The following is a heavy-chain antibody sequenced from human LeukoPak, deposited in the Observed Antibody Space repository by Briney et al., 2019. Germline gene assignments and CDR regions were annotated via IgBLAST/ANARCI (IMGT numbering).Heavy chain of an antibody. CDR1: GGSISSGGYS. CDR3: ARNSAGFGELFDP. CDR2: IYHSGST. Sequence: SETLSLTCTVSGGSISSGGYSWSCIQQPPGKGLEWIGYIYHSGSTYYNPSLKSRVTISVDRSKHQFSLKLSSVTAADTAVYYCARNSAGFGELFDPWGQGTLVTVSS. V-gene: IGHV4-30-2*01. J-gene: IGHJ5*02. D-gene: IGHD3-10*01.